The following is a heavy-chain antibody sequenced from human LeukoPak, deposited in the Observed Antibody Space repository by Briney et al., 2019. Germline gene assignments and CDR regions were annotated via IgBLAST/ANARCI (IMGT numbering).Heavy chain of an antibody. D-gene: IGHD1-1*01. Sequence: GGSLRLSCAASGFTFSSYGMHWVRQAPGKGLEGVAVIWYDGRNKYYADPVKGRFTISRDNSKNTLYLQMNSLRAEDTAVYYCARDSLMYNWNGVYFDYWGQGTLVTVSA. CDR1: GFTFSSYG. CDR2: IWYDGRNK. CDR3: ARDSLMYNWNGVYFDY. V-gene: IGHV3-33*01. J-gene: IGHJ4*02.